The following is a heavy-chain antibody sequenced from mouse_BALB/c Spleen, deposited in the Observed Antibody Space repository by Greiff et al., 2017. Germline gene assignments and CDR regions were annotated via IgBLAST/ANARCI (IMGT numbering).Heavy chain of an antibody. CDR3: ARDGYYAMDY. J-gene: IGHJ4*01. Sequence: EVKLQESGAELVKPGASVKLSCTASGFNIKDTYMHWVKQRPEQGLEWIGRIDPANGNTKYDPKFQGKATITADTSSNTAYLQLSSLTSEDTAVYYCARDGYYAMDYWGKGTSVTVSS. CDR1: GFNIKDTY. D-gene: IGHD1-2*01. V-gene: IGHV14-3*02. CDR2: IDPANGNT.